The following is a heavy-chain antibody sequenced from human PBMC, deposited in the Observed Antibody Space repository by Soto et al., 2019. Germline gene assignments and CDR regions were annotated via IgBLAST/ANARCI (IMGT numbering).Heavy chain of an antibody. Sequence: QVPLVQSGAEVKKPGSSVKVSCKASGGTFSSYTISWVRQAPGQGLEWMGRIIPILGIANYAQKFQGRVTITADKSTSTAYMELSSLRSEDTAVYYCARDRGDYSNWFDPWGQGTLVTVSS. J-gene: IGHJ5*02. V-gene: IGHV1-69*08. CDR2: IIPILGIA. CDR3: ARDRGDYSNWFDP. CDR1: GGTFSSYT. D-gene: IGHD4-4*01.